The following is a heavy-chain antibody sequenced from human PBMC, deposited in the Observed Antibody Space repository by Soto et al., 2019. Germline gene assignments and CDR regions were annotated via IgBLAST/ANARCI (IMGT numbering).Heavy chain of an antibody. CDR1: GFTLSSYW. CDR3: ARALPGGQQLVVFAS. CDR2: INSGGTST. V-gene: IGHV3-74*01. J-gene: IGHJ4*02. Sequence: EAQLVESGGGLVQPGGSLRLSCAASGFTLSSYWMHWVRQAPGKGLVWVSRINSGGTSTTYADSVKGRFTISRDSAANTLYLHMNSLRAEDTAVYYCARALPGGQQLVVFASWGQGTLVTVSS. D-gene: IGHD6-13*01.